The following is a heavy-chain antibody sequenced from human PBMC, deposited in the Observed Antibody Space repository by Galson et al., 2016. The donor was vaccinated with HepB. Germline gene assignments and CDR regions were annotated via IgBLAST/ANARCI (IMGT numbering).Heavy chain of an antibody. CDR2: LSSLGRTI. Sequence: SLRLSCAASGFTFGDDYMSWIRQAPGKGLEWISYLSSLGRTIYYADSVRGRFTISRDNAKNSLYLKMNSLRADDAAVYYCARLGADWAFDIWGQGTMVIVSS. CDR3: ARLGADWAFDI. D-gene: IGHD2-21*01. J-gene: IGHJ3*02. V-gene: IGHV3-11*01. CDR1: GFTFGDDY.